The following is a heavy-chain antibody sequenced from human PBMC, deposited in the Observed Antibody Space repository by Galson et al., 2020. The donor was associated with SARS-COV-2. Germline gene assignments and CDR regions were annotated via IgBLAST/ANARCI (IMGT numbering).Heavy chain of an antibody. CDR1: GDSVSSISAA. CDR2: SYYRSQWPT. J-gene: IGHJ3*02. D-gene: IGHD6-13*01. V-gene: IGHV6-1*01. CDR3: AGRVAGAGSLHN. Sequence: SQTPSPSCAISGDSVSSISAAWNWIRQSPPRGLEWPGRSYYRSQWPTDYAVSVKSRITINPDTSKNQFSLQLNSVTPEDTAIYYCAGRVAGAGSLHNWGQGTMVIVSS.